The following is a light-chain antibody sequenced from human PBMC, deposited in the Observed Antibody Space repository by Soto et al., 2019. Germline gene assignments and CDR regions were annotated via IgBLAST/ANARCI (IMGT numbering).Light chain of an antibody. CDR2: GAS. J-gene: IGKJ4*01. CDR1: QSVSSSY. V-gene: IGKV3-20*01. Sequence: EIVLTQSPGTLSLSPGERDTLSCRASQSVSSSYLAWYQQKPGQAHRLLIYGASSRATGIPDRFSGSGSGTDFTLTISRLEPEDFAVYYCQQYGSSPPLTFGGGTKVEIK. CDR3: QQYGSSPPLT.